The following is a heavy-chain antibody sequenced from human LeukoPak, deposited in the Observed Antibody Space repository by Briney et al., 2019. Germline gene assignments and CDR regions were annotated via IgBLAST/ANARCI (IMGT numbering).Heavy chain of an antibody. CDR2: VSPNSGKT. CDR3: VRGYFNWNYAGVGEYYYMDV. Sequence: ASVKVSCKASGYTFTTYDMHWVRQASGQGLEWMGWVSPNSGKTAYAQKFQGRVTMTRGTSISTGYMELSSLRSEDTAVYYCVRGYFNWNYAGVGEYYYMDVWGKGTTVTVSS. V-gene: IGHV1-8*02. CDR1: GYTFTTYD. J-gene: IGHJ6*03. D-gene: IGHD1-7*01.